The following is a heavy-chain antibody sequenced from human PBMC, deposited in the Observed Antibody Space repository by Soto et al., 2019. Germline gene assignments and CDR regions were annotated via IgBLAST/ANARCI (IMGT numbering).Heavy chain of an antibody. D-gene: IGHD1-1*01. V-gene: IGHV3-66*01. CDR3: ARDGTYNWV. CDR2: IYSGGDT. J-gene: IGHJ4*02. Sequence: ELQLVASGGGLVQPGGSLRLSCAASGFTVSNNYLRWVRQAPGKGLEWVSLIYSGGDTYYADSVKGRVTISRDNSKNTLYLQMNSLRAEDTAVYYCARDGTYNWVGGQGILVTVSS. CDR1: GFTVSNNY.